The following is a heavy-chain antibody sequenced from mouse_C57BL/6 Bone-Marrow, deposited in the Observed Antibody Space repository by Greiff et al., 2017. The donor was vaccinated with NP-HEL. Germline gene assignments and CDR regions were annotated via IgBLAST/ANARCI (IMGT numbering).Heavy chain of an antibody. J-gene: IGHJ3*01. V-gene: IGHV5-12*01. CDR1: GFTFSDYY. D-gene: IGHD1-1*01. Sequence: EVKLMESGGGLVQPGGSLKLSCAASGFTFSDYYMYWVRQTPEKRLEWVAYISNGGGSTYYPDTVKGRFTISRDNAKNTLYLQMSRLKSEDTAMYYCTRRDYGSISGWFAYWGQGTLVTVSA. CDR3: TRRDYGSISGWFAY. CDR2: ISNGGGST.